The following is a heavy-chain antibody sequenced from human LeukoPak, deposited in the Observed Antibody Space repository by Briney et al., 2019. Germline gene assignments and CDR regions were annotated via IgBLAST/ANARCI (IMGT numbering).Heavy chain of an antibody. J-gene: IGHJ6*03. V-gene: IGHV4-4*07. Sequence: SETLSLTCTVSGGSISSYYWSWIRQPAGKGLEWIGRIYTSGSTNYNPSLKSRVTISVDSSKNQFSLKLSSVTAADTAVYYCANQRTYSKKWSALYYMDVWGRGTTVTVSS. CDR1: GGSISSYY. CDR2: IYTSGST. CDR3: ANQRTYSKKWSALYYMDV. D-gene: IGHD4-11*01.